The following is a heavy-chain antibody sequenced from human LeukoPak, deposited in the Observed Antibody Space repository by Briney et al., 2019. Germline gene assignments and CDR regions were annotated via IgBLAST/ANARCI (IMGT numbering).Heavy chain of an antibody. CDR2: ISSGSSTI. J-gene: IGHJ4*02. D-gene: IGHD3-9*01. CDR1: GFTLSSYN. Sequence: GSLRLSCVASGFTLSSYNMNWVRQAPVKGLEWVSYISSGSSTIYYADSVKGRFTISRDNAKNSLYLQMNSLRDEDTAVYYCARGRATGRSGGDYWGQGTLVTVSS. V-gene: IGHV3-48*02. CDR3: ARGRATGRSGGDY.